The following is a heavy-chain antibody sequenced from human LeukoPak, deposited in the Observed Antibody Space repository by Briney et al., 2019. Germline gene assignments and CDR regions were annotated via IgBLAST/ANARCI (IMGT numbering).Heavy chain of an antibody. CDR1: GYTFTSYY. CDR3: ARAFYYDSSGYYFHWFDP. Sequence: SVKVSCKASGYTFTSYYMHWVRQAPGQGLEWMGGIIPIFGTANYAQKFQGRVTITADESTSTAYMELSSLRSEDTAVYYCARAFYYDSSGYYFHWFDPWGQGTLVTVSS. J-gene: IGHJ5*02. CDR2: IIPIFGTA. V-gene: IGHV1-69*13. D-gene: IGHD3-22*01.